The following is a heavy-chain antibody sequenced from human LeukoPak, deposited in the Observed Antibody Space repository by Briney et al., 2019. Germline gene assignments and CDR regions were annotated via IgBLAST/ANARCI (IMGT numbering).Heavy chain of an antibody. J-gene: IGHJ4*02. CDR2: INPSGGGT. D-gene: IGHD6-19*01. CDR1: GYTFTSYY. Sequence: ASVKVSCKASGYTFTSYYMHWVRQAPGQGLEWMGIINPSGGGTSYAQKFQGRVTMTRDTSTSTVYMELSSLRSEDTAVYYCAREGIAVAGSDYWGQGTLVTVSS. CDR3: AREGIAVAGSDY. V-gene: IGHV1-46*01.